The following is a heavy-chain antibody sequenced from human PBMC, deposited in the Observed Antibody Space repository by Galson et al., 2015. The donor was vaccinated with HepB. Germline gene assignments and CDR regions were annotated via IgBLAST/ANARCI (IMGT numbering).Heavy chain of an antibody. J-gene: IGHJ4*02. CDR2: IYYSGST. CDR1: GGSISSSSYY. D-gene: IGHD2-15*01. V-gene: IGHV4-39*01. Sequence: TLSLTCTVSGGSISSSSYYWGWIRQPPGKGLEWIGSIYYSGSTYYNPSLKSRVTISVDTSKNQFSLKLSSVTAADTAVYYCARLSNRGGPFDYWGQGTLVTVSS. CDR3: ARLSNRGGPFDY.